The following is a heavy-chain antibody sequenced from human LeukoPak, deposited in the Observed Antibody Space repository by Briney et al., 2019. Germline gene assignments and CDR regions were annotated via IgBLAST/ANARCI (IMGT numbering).Heavy chain of an antibody. D-gene: IGHD6-13*01. Sequence: PGGSLRLSCAASGFTFSSYGMHWVRQAPGKGLEWVAFIRYDGSNKYYADSVKGRFTISRDNSKNTLYLQMNSLRAEDTAVYYCARHGYRSSWIDYYYYYYMDVWGKGTTVTVSS. V-gene: IGHV3-30*02. CDR3: ARHGYRSSWIDYYYYYYMDV. J-gene: IGHJ6*03. CDR1: GFTFSSYG. CDR2: IRYDGSNK.